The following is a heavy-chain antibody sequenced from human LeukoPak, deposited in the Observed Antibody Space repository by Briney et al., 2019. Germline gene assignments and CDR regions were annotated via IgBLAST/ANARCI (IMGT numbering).Heavy chain of an antibody. CDR2: ISDDGRNK. CDR1: RFTFSSYA. V-gene: IGHV3-30*04. Sequence: GGSLRFSCAASRFTFSSYAMHWVRQAPGKGLEWVAVISDDGRNKYDADSVKGRFTISRDNSKNTLYLQMNSLRAEDTAVYYCARAAGYGDYRCFDYWGQGTLVTVSS. CDR3: ARAAGYGDYRCFDY. J-gene: IGHJ4*02. D-gene: IGHD4-17*01.